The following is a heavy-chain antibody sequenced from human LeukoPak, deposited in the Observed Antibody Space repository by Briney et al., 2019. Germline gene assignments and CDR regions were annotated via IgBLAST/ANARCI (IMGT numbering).Heavy chain of an antibody. CDR2: IYYSGST. Sequence: KPSETLSLTCSVSGGSITSYYWSWIRQPPGKGLEWIGYIYYSGSTNYNPSLKSRITVSLDTSQNQFSLNVNSLTAADTAVYFCARVGRSGYGAVPAWFDPWGQGTLVTVSS. CDR3: ARVGRSGYGAVPAWFDP. J-gene: IGHJ5*02. V-gene: IGHV4-59*01. CDR1: GGSITSYY. D-gene: IGHD5-12*01.